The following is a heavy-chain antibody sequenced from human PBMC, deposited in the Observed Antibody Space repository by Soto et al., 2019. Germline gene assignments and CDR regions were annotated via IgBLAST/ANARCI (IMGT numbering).Heavy chain of an antibody. J-gene: IGHJ4*02. CDR1: GGSISSYY. V-gene: IGHV4-4*07. D-gene: IGHD3-22*01. Sequence: QVQLQESGPGLVKPSETLSLTCTVSGGSISSYYWSWIRQPAGKGLEWIGRIYTSGSTNYNPSLKSRVTMSVDTSKNQFSLKLSSVTAADTAVYYCASTYYYDSSGYFYFDYWGQGTLVTVSS. CDR2: IYTSGST. CDR3: ASTYYYDSSGYFYFDY.